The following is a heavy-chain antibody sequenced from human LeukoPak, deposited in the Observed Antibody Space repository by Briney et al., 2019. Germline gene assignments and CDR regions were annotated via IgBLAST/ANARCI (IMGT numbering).Heavy chain of an antibody. CDR3: ARLDSRGYDDY. CDR1: GGSIRDTSYS. J-gene: IGHJ4*02. CDR2: IYYSGST. V-gene: IGHV4-39*01. Sequence: PSETLSLSCTVSGGSIRDTSYSWGWIRQPPGRGLEWIGQIYYSGSTQYSPSLKSRVTISIDTFKTQFSLKLMSVTAADTAVYYCARLDSRGYDDYWGQGALVTVSS. D-gene: IGHD3-22*01.